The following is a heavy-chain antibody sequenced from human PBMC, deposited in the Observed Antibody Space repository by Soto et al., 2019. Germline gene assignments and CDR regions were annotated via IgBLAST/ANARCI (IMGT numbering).Heavy chain of an antibody. CDR2: IYSGGST. Sequence: GGSLRLPCAASGFTVSSNYMSWVRQAPGKGLEWVSVIYSGGSTYYADSVKGRFTISRDNSKNTLYLQMNSLRAEDTAVYYCARSSSLVRFPLRVGWFDPWGQGTLVTVSS. CDR1: GFTVSSNY. CDR3: ARSSSLVRFPLRVGWFDP. V-gene: IGHV3-53*01. J-gene: IGHJ5*02. D-gene: IGHD3-10*01.